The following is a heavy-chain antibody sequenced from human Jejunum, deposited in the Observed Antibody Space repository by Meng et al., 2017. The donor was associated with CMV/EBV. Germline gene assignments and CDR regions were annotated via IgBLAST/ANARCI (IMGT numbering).Heavy chain of an antibody. CDR3: ARLGDNFWSGPDAFDI. Sequence: FTFSSYWMSWARQAPGKGLEWVANIRRDGGEKYYVDSVKGRFTISRDNAENSLFLQMDSLRAEDTAVYYCARLGDNFWSGPDAFDIWGQGALVTVSS. V-gene: IGHV3-7*01. D-gene: IGHD3-3*01. CDR1: FTFSSYW. J-gene: IGHJ3*02. CDR2: IRRDGGEK.